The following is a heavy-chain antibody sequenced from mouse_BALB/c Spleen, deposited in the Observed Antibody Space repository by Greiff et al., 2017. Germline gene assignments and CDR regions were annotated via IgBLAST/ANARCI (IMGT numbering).Heavy chain of an antibody. CDR3: TRATYYRYDDYFDY. CDR2: INPSNGGT. J-gene: IGHJ2*01. V-gene: IGHV1-53*01. D-gene: IGHD2-14*01. CDR1: GYTFTSYY. Sequence: QVQLQQPGAELVKPGASVKLSCKASGYTFTSYYMYWVKQRPGQGLEWIGRINPSNGGTNFNQKFKSKATLTVDKASSTAYMQLSSLTSEDSAVYYCTRATYYRYDDYFDYWGQGTTLTVSS.